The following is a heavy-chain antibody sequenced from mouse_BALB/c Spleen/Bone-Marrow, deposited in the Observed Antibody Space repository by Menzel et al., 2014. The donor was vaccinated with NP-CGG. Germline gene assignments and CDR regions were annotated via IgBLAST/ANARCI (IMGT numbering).Heavy chain of an antibody. Sequence: VHLVESGAELVRPGASVTLSCKASGYTFTDYEMHWVKQTPVHGLEWIGAIDPETNGTACNQKFKGKATLIADKSSSTAYMELRILTSEDSAVYYCTRREAYYRYDGDFDYWGQGTTLTGSS. J-gene: IGHJ2*01. CDR3: TRREAYYRYDGDFDY. V-gene: IGHV1-15*01. D-gene: IGHD2-14*01. CDR2: IDPETNGT. CDR1: GYTFTDYE.